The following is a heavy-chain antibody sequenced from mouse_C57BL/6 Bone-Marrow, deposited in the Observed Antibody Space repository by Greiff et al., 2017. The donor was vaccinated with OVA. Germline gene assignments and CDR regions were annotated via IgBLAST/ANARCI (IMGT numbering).Heavy chain of an antibody. Sequence: EVQGAESGGGLVQPGGSLKLSCAASGFTFSDYYMYWVRQTPEKRLEWVAYISNGGGSTYYPDTVKGRFTISRDNAKNTLYLQMSRLKSEDTAMYYGARHSGYYYGSSPFAYWGQGTLVTVSA. V-gene: IGHV5-12*01. CDR2: ISNGGGST. D-gene: IGHD1-1*01. J-gene: IGHJ3*01. CDR3: ARHSGYYYGSSPFAY. CDR1: GFTFSDYY.